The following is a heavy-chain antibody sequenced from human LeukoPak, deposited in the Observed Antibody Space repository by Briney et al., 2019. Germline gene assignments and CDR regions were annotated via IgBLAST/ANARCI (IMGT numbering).Heavy chain of an antibody. CDR1: GFTFSIYW. Sequence: PGGSLRLSCAASGFTFSIYWMHWVRQAPGKGLLWVSRIISDGSTTSYADSVEGRFTISRDNAKNTLYLQMNSLRAEDTAVYYCARDQNGPYYYMDVWGKGTTVTVSS. CDR2: IISDGSTT. V-gene: IGHV3-74*01. J-gene: IGHJ6*03. CDR3: ARDQNGPYYYMDV. D-gene: IGHD2-8*01.